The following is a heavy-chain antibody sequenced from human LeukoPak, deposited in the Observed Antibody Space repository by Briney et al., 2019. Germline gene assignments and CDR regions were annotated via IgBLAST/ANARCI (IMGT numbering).Heavy chain of an antibody. V-gene: IGHV3-48*02. D-gene: IGHD3/OR15-3a*01. CDR2: ISGSGST. Sequence: GGSLRLSCTASGFTFSSYSMNWVRQAPGKGLEWVSYISGSGSTYYADPVKGRFTISRDNAKNSLYLQMNSLRDEDTAVYYCAGDPDWLEYGGQGTLVTVSS. CDR1: GFTFSSYS. CDR3: AGDPDWLEY. J-gene: IGHJ4*02.